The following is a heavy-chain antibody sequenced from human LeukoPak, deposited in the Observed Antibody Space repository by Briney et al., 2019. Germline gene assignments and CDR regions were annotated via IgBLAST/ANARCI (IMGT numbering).Heavy chain of an antibody. CDR1: GYTFTGYY. Sequence: ASVKVSCKASGYTFTGYYIYWVRQAPGQGLECMGWINANTGVTNYAQKFWGRVTMTRDTSVSTAYMELSRLTSDDTAVYFCAREYGDISAAHFDSWGQGTLVTVSS. J-gene: IGHJ4*02. D-gene: IGHD2-21*01. CDR2: INANTGVT. CDR3: AREYGDISAAHFDS. V-gene: IGHV1-2*02.